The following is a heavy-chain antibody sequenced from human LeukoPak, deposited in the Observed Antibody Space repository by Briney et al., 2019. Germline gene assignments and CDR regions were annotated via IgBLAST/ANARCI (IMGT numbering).Heavy chain of an antibody. J-gene: IGHJ4*02. CDR1: GFTFSTYA. V-gene: IGHV3-23*01. CDR3: AKNTNSKPDN. D-gene: IGHD2-8*01. CDR2: FSGRGAGT. Sequence: GGSLRLSCAASGFTFSTYAMSWVRQAPGKGLEWVSTFSGRGAGTYYADSVKGRFTISRDNSKNALYLQMNNLRADDTAVYYCAKNTNSKPDNWGQGTLVTVSS.